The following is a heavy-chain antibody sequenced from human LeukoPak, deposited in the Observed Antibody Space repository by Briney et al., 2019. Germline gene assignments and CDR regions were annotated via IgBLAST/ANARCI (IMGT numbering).Heavy chain of an antibody. CDR3: ARDAGWGYYDL. D-gene: IGHD1-26*01. CDR2: IDKHGNGK. CDR1: GSTFSTSW. V-gene: IGHV3-7*01. Sequence: GGSLRLSCVAPGSTFSTSWVTWVRQAPGKGLEWVANIDKHGNGKYYVDSVKGRFAISRDYASNSVFLQMNSLRAEDTSVYYCARDAGWGYYDLWGQGTPVTVSS. J-gene: IGHJ4*02.